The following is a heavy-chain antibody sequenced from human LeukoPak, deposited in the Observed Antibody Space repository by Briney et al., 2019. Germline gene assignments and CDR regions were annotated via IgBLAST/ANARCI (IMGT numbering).Heavy chain of an antibody. D-gene: IGHD2-2*01. J-gene: IGHJ4*02. CDR2: IYHSGST. Sequence: SETLSLTCAVSGYSISSGYYWGWIRQSPGKGLEWIGTIYHSGSTYYNPSLKSRVTISVDTSKNQFSLKLSSVTAADTAVYYCARHRPREGLVVVPAALGYWGQGTLVTVSS. CDR3: ARHRPREGLVVVPAALGY. CDR1: GYSISSGYY. V-gene: IGHV4-38-2*01.